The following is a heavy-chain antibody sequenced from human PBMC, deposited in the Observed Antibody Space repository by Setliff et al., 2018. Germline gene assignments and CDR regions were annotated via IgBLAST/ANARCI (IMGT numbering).Heavy chain of an antibody. D-gene: IGHD1-26*01. CDR1: GYSISSGYY. J-gene: IGHJ4*02. CDR2: IYHNGNS. CDR3: ARVAQGLPYVGGRYFDY. V-gene: IGHV4-38-2*02. Sequence: SETLSLTCSVSGYSISSGYYWGWIRQPPGKGLEWIGSIYHNGNSYYNPSLKSRVTISVDTSKNQFSLKLSSVTAADTAVYYCARVAQGLPYVGGRYFDYWGQGTLVTVSS.